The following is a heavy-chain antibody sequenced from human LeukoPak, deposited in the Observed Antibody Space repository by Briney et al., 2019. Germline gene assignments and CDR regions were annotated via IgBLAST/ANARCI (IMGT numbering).Heavy chain of an antibody. J-gene: IGHJ3*02. Sequence: TSETLSLTCTVSGGSISSYYWSWIRQPPGKGLGWIGYIYTSGSTNYNPSLKSRVTISVDTSKNQFSLKLSSVTAADTAVYYCARLNYYDSSGYSYDAFDIWGQGTMVTVSS. V-gene: IGHV4-4*09. CDR2: IYTSGST. CDR1: GGSISSYY. D-gene: IGHD3-22*01. CDR3: ARLNYYDSSGYSYDAFDI.